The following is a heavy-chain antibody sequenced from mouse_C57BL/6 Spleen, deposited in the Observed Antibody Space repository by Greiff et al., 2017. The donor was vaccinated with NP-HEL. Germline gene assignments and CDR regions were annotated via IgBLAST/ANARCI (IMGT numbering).Heavy chain of an antibody. J-gene: IGHJ1*03. CDR1: GYTFTSYG. Sequence: QVHVKQSGAELARPGASVKLSCKASGYTFTSYGISWVKQRTGQGLEWIGEIYPRSGNTYYNEKFKGKATLTADKSSSTAYMELRSLTSEDSAVYFCARYDYSNPYWYFDVWGTGTTVTVSS. D-gene: IGHD2-5*01. CDR3: ARYDYSNPYWYFDV. CDR2: IYPRSGNT. V-gene: IGHV1-81*01.